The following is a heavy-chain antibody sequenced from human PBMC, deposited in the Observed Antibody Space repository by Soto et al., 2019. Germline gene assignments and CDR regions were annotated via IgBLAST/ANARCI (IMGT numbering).Heavy chain of an antibody. D-gene: IGHD3-10*01. Sequence: QLQLQESGSGLVRPSQTLSLTCTVSGASVSSGDYSWSWIRQPPGKGLEWIGYIYHSGTTYYNPSGKSRAPISIDRSSNQFTLKLTSVTAADTAVYYCAGDYGSGSYRFDFWGQGTLVSVSS. J-gene: IGHJ4*02. CDR2: IYHSGTT. V-gene: IGHV4-30-2*01. CDR3: AGDYGSGSYRFDF. CDR1: GASVSSGDYS.